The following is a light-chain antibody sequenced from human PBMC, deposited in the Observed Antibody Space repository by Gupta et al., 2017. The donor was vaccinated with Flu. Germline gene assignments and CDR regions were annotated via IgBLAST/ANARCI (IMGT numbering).Light chain of an antibody. J-gene: IGKJ4*01. CDR1: RSLVYSDGDTY. CDR2: RGS. V-gene: IGKV2-30*01. Sequence: DDVMTQAPLSLPVTLGQPASISCRSSRSLVYSDGDTYLNWFQQRPGQSPRRLIYRGSKRDSGVPDRFSGSGSGTDFTLKISSVEAEDVGVYYFMQGSYWPLTFGGGTKVEIK. CDR3: MQGSYWPLT.